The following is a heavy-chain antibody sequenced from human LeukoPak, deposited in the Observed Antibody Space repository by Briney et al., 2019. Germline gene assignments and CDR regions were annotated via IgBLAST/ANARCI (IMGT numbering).Heavy chain of an antibody. CDR3: ARDRGAPGLDY. CDR1: GFTFSSYA. V-gene: IGHV3-30*04. Sequence: GGSLRLSCAASGFTFSSYAMHWVRQAPGKGLEWVAVISYDGSNKYYADSVKGRFTISRDNSKNTLYLQMNSLRAEDTAVYYCARDRGAPGLDYWGQGTLVTVSS. CDR2: ISYDGSNK. J-gene: IGHJ4*02. D-gene: IGHD1-26*01.